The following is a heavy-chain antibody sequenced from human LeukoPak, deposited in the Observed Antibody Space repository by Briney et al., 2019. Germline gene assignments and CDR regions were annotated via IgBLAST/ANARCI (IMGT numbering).Heavy chain of an antibody. D-gene: IGHD2-8*02. Sequence: SQTLSPTCAISGDRVSSNSATWTWIRQSPSRGLEWLGGTYFRSKWYNDSEESVKSRISNNPDTSKNQFSLQLSSVTPEDTAGYYCARGLLVGHPYYCAMDVWGQGTTVSVSS. CDR3: ARGLLVGHPYYCAMDV. CDR2: TYFRSKWYN. J-gene: IGHJ6*02. CDR1: GDRVSSNSAT. V-gene: IGHV6-1*01.